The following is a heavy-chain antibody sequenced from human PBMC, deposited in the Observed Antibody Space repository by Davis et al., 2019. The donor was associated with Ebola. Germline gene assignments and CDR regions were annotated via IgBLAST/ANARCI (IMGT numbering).Heavy chain of an antibody. J-gene: IGHJ4*02. CDR3: ARDSSYSSSHRWGVDY. CDR2: ISSSSSYI. CDR1: GFTFSSYS. Sequence: PGGSLRLSCVASGFTFSSYSMNWVRQAPGKGLEWVSSISSSSSYIYYADSVKGRFTISRDNTKNSLYLQMNSLRAEDTAVYYCARDSSYSSSHRWGVDYWGQGTLVTVSS. V-gene: IGHV3-21*01. D-gene: IGHD6-13*01.